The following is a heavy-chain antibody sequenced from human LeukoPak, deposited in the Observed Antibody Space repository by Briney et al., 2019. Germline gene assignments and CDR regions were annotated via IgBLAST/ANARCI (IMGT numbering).Heavy chain of an antibody. D-gene: IGHD4-17*01. CDR1: GYTFTSYG. J-gene: IGHJ4*02. V-gene: IGHV1-18*01. Sequence: GASVKVSCKASGYTFTSYGISWVRQAPGQGLEWMGWISAYNGNTNYAQKLQGRVTMTTDTSTSTAYMELRSLRSDDTAVYYCARDPFYGDYRGSRLAYWGQGTLVTVSS. CDR3: ARDPFYGDYRGSRLAY. CDR2: ISAYNGNT.